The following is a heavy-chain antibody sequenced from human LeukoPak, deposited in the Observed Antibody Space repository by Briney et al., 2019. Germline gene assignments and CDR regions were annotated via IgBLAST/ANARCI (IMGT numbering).Heavy chain of an antibody. CDR3: AREVPWIQLWFRRPAAFDI. J-gene: IGHJ3*02. Sequence: SVKVSCKASGGTFSSYAISWVRQAPGQGLEWMGGIIPIFGTANYAQKFQGRVTITADDSTSTAYMELSSLRSEDTAVYYCAREVPWIQLWFRRPAAFDIWGQGTMVTVSS. CDR1: GGTFSSYA. D-gene: IGHD5-18*01. CDR2: IIPIFGTA. V-gene: IGHV1-69*13.